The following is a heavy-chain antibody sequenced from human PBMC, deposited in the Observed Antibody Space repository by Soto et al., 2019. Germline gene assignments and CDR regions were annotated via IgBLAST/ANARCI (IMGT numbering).Heavy chain of an antibody. D-gene: IGHD1-26*01. V-gene: IGHV5-51*01. J-gene: IGHJ3*02. CDR1: GKDFGMYW. CDR3: ARHRSAIVATTDPLDI. CDR2: IYPGDSET. Sequence: ESLTISYPVSGKDFGMYWIAWVRQTPGRGLEWVGFIYPGDSETRYSPSFEGHVTISADRSSKTAYLQWRGLKASDTATYYCARHRSAIVATTDPLDIWGQGTKVTV.